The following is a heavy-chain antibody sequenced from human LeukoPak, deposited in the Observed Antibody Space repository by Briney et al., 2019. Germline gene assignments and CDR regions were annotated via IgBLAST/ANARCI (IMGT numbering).Heavy chain of an antibody. J-gene: IGHJ1*01. D-gene: IGHD5-18*01. CDR3: ALTYNYVLEYFHH. CDR2: INHSGST. CDR1: CGSFSSYY. V-gene: IGHV4-34*01. Sequence: SETLSLTCIVSCGSFSSYYWSCIRQPPGKGLEWIGEINHSGSTNYNPSLKSRVTISVDTSKNQFSLKLSSVTAADTAVYYCALTYNYVLEYFHHWGQGTLVTVSS.